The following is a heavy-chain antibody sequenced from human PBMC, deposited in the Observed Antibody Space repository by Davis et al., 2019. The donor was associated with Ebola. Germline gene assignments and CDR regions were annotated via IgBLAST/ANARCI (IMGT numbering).Heavy chain of an antibody. D-gene: IGHD2-2*02. CDR3: AKLGCTSSSCYTGNFYYYYGMDV. CDR2: ISSNGGST. J-gene: IGHJ6*02. Sequence: GESLKISCSASGFTFSSYAMHWVRQAPGKGLEYVSAISSNGGSTYYADSVKGRFTISRDNSKDTLYLQMNSLRAEDTAVYYCAKLGCTSSSCYTGNFYYYYGMDVWGQGTTVTVSS. CDR1: GFTFSSYA. V-gene: IGHV3-64*04.